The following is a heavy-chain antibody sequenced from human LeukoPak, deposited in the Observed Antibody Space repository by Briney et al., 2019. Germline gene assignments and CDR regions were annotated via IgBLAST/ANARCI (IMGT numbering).Heavy chain of an antibody. CDR3: ARLRATLRGYSYGLLDY. J-gene: IGHJ4*02. CDR1: GYTFTGYY. CDR2: INPNSGGT. V-gene: IGHV1-2*02. D-gene: IGHD5-18*01. Sequence: ASVKVSCKASGYTFTGYYMHWVRQAPGQGLEWMGWINPNSGGTNYAQKFQGRVTMTRDTSISTAYMGLSRLRSDDTAVYYCARLRATLRGYSYGLLDYWGQGTLVTVSS.